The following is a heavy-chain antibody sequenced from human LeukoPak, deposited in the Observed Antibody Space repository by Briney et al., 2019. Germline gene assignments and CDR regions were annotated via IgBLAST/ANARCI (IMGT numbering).Heavy chain of an antibody. V-gene: IGHV4-61*02. D-gene: IGHD3-3*01. CDR3: ARDSGYDFWSGYPGLVY. CDR2: IYAGGRS. J-gene: IGHJ4*02. CDR1: NVSISSGSHY. Sequence: PSQTLSLTCTVSNVSISSGSHYWNWIRQPAGKGLEWIGRIYAGGRSNYNPSLRSRVTISVDTSKNQFSLRLSSVTATDTGVYYCARDSGYDFWSGYPGLVYWGQGTLVTVSS.